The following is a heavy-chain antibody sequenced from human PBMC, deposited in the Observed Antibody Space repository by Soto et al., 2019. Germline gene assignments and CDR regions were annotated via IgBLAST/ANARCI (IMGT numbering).Heavy chain of an antibody. J-gene: IGHJ3*02. V-gene: IGHV1-46*01. Sequence: ASVKVSCKASGYTFINFFIHWVRQAPGQGLEWVGIINPSGGATTYPQKFQGRVTMTRDASTSTVYMDVSSLRFDDTAVYYCARSHCSGGSCYLGAFDIWGQGTMVTVSS. CDR1: GYTFINFF. D-gene: IGHD2-15*01. CDR3: ARSHCSGGSCYLGAFDI. CDR2: INPSGGAT.